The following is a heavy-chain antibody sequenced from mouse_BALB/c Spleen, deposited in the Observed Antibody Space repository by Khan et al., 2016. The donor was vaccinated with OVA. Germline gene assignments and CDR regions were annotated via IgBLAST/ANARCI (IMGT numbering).Heavy chain of an antibody. D-gene: IGHD2-4*01. CDR3: ARGGYYDNWYFHV. CDR1: GYTFTSYV. Sequence: VRLQQSGPELVKPGASVKMSCRATGYTFTSYVMHWGKQKLGQGLQWIGYINPYNDGTRYNDKFKGKATRTSDKSTGTAYMELSSLTSEDYAVYYCARGGYYDNWYFHVWGEGTTVTVSS. J-gene: IGHJ1*01. V-gene: IGHV1S136*01. CDR2: INPYNDGT.